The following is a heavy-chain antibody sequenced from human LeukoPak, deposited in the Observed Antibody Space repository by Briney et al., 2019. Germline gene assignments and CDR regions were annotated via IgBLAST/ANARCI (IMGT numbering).Heavy chain of an antibody. J-gene: IGHJ4*02. CDR2: IYSGGST. CDR1: GFTVSSNY. CDR3: ARDPGGYSSGWSDY. D-gene: IGHD6-19*01. V-gene: IGHV3-53*01. Sequence: GGSLRLSCAASGFTVSSNYMSWVRQAPGKGLEWVSVIYSGGSTYYADSVKGQFTISRDNSKNTLYLQMNSLRAEDTAVYYCARDPGGYSSGWSDYWGQGTLVTVSS.